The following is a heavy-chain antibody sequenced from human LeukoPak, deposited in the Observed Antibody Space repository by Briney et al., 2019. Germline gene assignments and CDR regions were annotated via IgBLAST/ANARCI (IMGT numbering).Heavy chain of an antibody. CDR3: ARGARPITPDDDYVWGNYRYAFDY. CDR2: IYNSGST. D-gene: IGHD3-16*02. Sequence: SETLSLTCTVSGGSFNSGGHYWSWIRQHPGKGLEWIGYIYNSGSTSYNPSLKSRVAISLDTSKNQFSLKLKSVTAADTAVYYCARGARPITPDDDYVWGNYRYAFDYWGQGTLVTVSS. J-gene: IGHJ4*02. CDR1: GGSFNSGGHY. V-gene: IGHV4-31*03.